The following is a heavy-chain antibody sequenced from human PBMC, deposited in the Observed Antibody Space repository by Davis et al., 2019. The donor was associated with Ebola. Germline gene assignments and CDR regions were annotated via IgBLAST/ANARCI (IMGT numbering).Heavy chain of an antibody. J-gene: IGHJ4*02. CDR3: AKRDYGDYTFDY. Sequence: SCAASGFTFDDYAMHWVRQAPGKGLEWVSGISWNSGSIGYADSVKGRFTISRDNAKNSLYLQMNSLRAEDTAWYYCAKRDYGDYTFDYWGQGTLVTVSS. CDR1: GFTFDDYA. D-gene: IGHD4-17*01. CDR2: ISWNSGSI. V-gene: IGHV3-9*01.